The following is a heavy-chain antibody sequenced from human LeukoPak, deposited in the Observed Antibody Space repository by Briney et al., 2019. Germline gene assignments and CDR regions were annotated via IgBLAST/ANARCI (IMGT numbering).Heavy chain of an antibody. Sequence: GEPLKISCKGSGYNFITYWIGWVRQMPGKGLEWMGIIYPGDSDTRYSPSFQGQVTISADKSISTAYLQWSSLKASDTAMYYCARQQQFCSGGNCYSLNAFDLWGQGTVVTVSS. J-gene: IGHJ3*01. D-gene: IGHD2-15*01. V-gene: IGHV5-51*01. CDR1: GYNFITYW. CDR3: ARQQQFCSGGNCYSLNAFDL. CDR2: IYPGDSDT.